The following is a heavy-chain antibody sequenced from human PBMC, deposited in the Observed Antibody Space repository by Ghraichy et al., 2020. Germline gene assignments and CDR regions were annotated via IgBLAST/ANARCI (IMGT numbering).Heavy chain of an antibody. J-gene: IGHJ5*02. CDR1: GFTFSCYA. V-gene: IGHV3-23*01. CDR3: AKDRISSGWYPQVNWFDP. Sequence: GGSLRLSCAASGFTFSCYAMSWVRQAPGKGLEWVSAISGSGGSTYYADSVKGRFTISRDNSKNTLYLQMNSPRAEDTAVYYCAKDRISSGWYPQVNWFDPWGQGTLVTVSS. CDR2: ISGSGGST. D-gene: IGHD6-19*01.